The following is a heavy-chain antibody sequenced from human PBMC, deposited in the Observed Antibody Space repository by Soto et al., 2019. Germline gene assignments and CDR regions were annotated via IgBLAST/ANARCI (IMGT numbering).Heavy chain of an antibody. V-gene: IGHV3-48*03. CDR3: ARGQEVHDSRGHKIRAMDV. CDR1: GFPFRSYE. D-gene: IGHD6-19*01. J-gene: IGHJ6*02. Sequence: GGSLRLSCAASGFPFRSYEMNWVRQAPGKGLEWISYISESGSSMYYADSVKGRFAISRDNAKNSLYLQMNSLRAEDTAVYYCARGQEVHDSRGHKIRAMDVWGQGTTVTVSS. CDR2: ISESGSSM.